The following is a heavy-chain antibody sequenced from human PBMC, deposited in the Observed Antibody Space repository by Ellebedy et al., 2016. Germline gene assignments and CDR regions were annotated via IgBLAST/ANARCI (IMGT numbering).Heavy chain of an antibody. CDR3: ARGPPPPNWFDP. CDR2: IYHSGST. Sequence: GSLRLXXTVSGGSISSYYWSWIRQLPGKGLEWIGYIYHSGSTYYNPSLKSRVTISVDRSKNQFSLKLSSVTAADTAVYYCARGPPPPNWFDPWGQGTLVTVSS. V-gene: IGHV4-59*12. J-gene: IGHJ5*02. CDR1: GGSISSYY.